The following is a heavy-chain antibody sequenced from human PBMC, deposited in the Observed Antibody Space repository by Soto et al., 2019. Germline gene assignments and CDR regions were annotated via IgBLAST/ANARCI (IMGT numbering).Heavy chain of an antibody. J-gene: IGHJ4*02. D-gene: IGHD6-13*01. V-gene: IGHV1-46*01. CDR3: ARDIAAGDY. CDR2: INPARGST. CDR1: GYTFTHYY. Sequence: QVQLVQSGAEVKKPGASVKLSCRTSGYTFTHYYIHWVRQAPGQGLEWLAIINPARGSTNDAQDFQGRVTVTMDTSTTTVYMELSGQRDEDTAMFYCARDIAAGDYWGQGTLVTVTS.